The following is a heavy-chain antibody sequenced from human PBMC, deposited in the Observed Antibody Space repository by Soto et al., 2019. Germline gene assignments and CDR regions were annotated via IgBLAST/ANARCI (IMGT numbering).Heavy chain of an antibody. CDR3: ARVVIGYCSSTSCPADY. CDR1: GFTFTAYW. J-gene: IGHJ4*02. CDR2: MFPGDSTT. V-gene: IGHV5-51*01. Sequence: GESLKISCKGSGFTFTAYWIGWVRQMPGKGLEWMGIMFPGDSTTRYSPSFQGRVTMSADKSISTAYLQWNSLKASDTAMYYCARVVIGYCSSTSCPADYWGQGALVTVSS. D-gene: IGHD2-2*01.